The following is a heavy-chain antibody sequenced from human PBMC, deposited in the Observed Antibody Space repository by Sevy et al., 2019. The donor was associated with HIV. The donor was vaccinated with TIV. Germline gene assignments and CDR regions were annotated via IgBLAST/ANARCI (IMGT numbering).Heavy chain of an antibody. V-gene: IGHV3-9*01. CDR2: ISWNSGSI. Sequence: GGSLRLSCAASGFTFDDYAMHWVRQAPGKGLEWVSGISWNSGSIGYADSVKGRFTISRDNAKNSLYLQMNSLRAEDTALYYCAKDLYSGSYFDAFGIWGQGTMVTVSS. CDR1: GFTFDDYA. CDR3: AKDLYSGSYFDAFGI. J-gene: IGHJ3*02. D-gene: IGHD1-26*01.